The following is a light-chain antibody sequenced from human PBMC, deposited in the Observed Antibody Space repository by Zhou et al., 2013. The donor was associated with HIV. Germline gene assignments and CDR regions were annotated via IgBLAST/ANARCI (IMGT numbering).Light chain of an antibody. J-gene: IGKJ5*01. V-gene: IGKV1-33*01. CDR3: QQFDTVPIT. Sequence: DIQMTQSPSSLSASVGDRVTITCQASQDISNYLNWYQQKPGKAPKLLIYDASNLETGVPSRFSGSGSGTDFTFTISSLQPEDIGTYYCQQFDTVPITFGQGTRLDIK. CDR1: QDISNY. CDR2: DAS.